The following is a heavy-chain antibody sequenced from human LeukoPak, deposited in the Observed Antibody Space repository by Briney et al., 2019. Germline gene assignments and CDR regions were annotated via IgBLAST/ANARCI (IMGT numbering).Heavy chain of an antibody. D-gene: IGHD3-3*01. CDR2: IYYSGST. CDR3: ARDRGSKDYDFWSGYYKGDYYYYMDV. Sequence: SETLSLTCSGSGGSISSFYWIWIRQPPGKGLEGIGNIYYSGSTNYHPSLKSRVTISVDTSKNQFSLKLSSVTAADTAVYYCARDRGSKDYDFWSGYYKGDYYYYMDVWGKGTTVTVSS. V-gene: IGHV4-59*01. J-gene: IGHJ6*03. CDR1: GGSISSFY.